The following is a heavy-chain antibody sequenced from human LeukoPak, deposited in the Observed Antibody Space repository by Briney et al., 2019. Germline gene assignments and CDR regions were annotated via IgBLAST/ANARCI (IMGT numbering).Heavy chain of an antibody. D-gene: IGHD3-22*01. Sequence: ASVKVSCKASGYTFTGYYMHWVRQAPGQGLEWMGWISPNSGGTNYAQKFQGRVTMTRDTSISTAYMELSSLRSEDTAVYYCAKYFRVVVTKQGAPLRYWGQGTLVTVSS. CDR2: ISPNSGGT. CDR3: AKYFRVVVTKQGAPLRY. CDR1: GYTFTGYY. V-gene: IGHV1-2*02. J-gene: IGHJ4*02.